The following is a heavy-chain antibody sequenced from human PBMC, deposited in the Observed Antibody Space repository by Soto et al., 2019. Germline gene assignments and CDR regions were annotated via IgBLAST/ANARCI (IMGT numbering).Heavy chain of an antibody. Sequence: QVQLVESGGGVVQPGRSLRLSCAASGFTFSSYAMHWVRQAPGKGLEWVAVISYDGSNKYYADSVKGRFTSYTDNSKNTLYLQMNSLRAEYTAVYYCAREMDSSGWLFDYWGQGTLVTVSS. D-gene: IGHD6-19*01. CDR1: GFTFSSYA. J-gene: IGHJ4*02. V-gene: IGHV3-30-3*01. CDR2: ISYDGSNK. CDR3: AREMDSSGWLFDY.